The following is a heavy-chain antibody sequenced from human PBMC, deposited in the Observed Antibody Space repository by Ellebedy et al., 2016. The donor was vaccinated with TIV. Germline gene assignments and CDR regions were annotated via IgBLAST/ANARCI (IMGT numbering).Heavy chain of an antibody. CDR2: IYYSGST. J-gene: IGHJ4*02. Sequence: LRLSCTVSGGSISSNNYYWNWIRQHPGKGLEWIGYIYYSGSTYYNPSLKRRVTISVDTSKNHFSLKLSSVTAADTAVYHSARARSGHDQAHHFDYWGQGTLVAVSS. D-gene: IGHD5-12*01. V-gene: IGHV4-31*03. CDR1: GGSISSNNYY. CDR3: ARARSGHDQAHHFDY.